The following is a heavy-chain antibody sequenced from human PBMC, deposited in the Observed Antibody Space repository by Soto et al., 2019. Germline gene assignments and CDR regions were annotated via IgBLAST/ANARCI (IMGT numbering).Heavy chain of an antibody. Sequence: QVQLQASCPGLVKPSGTLSLTCAVSGASISSGWWTWVRQPPGKGLEWIGETLYSGRTNYNSSLNSRVTISIDTSKKQFSLNLSSVTAADTAVYYCSRRVTDAPTWGQGTLVTLSS. CDR2: TLYSGRT. D-gene: IGHD3-10*01. J-gene: IGHJ5*02. V-gene: IGHV4-4*02. CDR3: SRRVTDAPT. CDR1: GASISSGW.